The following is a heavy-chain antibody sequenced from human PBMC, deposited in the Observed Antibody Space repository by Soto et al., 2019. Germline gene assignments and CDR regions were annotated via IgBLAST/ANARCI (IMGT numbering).Heavy chain of an antibody. CDR3: ARAEQVWYDISTHRRSYYYSGMDV. J-gene: IGHJ6*04. Sequence: PSETLSLTCTVSGDSISTRSNYWAWIRQPPGKGLEWIGYIYYSGSTYYNPSLKSRVTILVDTSKNKFSLKLSSVTAADTAVYYCARAEQVWYDISTHRRSYYYSGMDVWGEGTTVTVSS. D-gene: IGHD3-9*01. CDR2: IYYSGST. V-gene: IGHV4-31*03. CDR1: GDSISTRSNY.